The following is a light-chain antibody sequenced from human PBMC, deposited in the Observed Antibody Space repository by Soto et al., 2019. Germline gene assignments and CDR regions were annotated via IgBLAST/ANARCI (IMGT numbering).Light chain of an antibody. CDR2: DSS. CDR3: QQRRVWPRT. CDR1: QSVNNY. V-gene: IGKV3-11*01. J-gene: IGKJ4*01. Sequence: VLTQSPAILSLSPGERATLSCRASQSVNNYLAWYQQKPGQAPRLLIYDSSNRATGIPARFSASGSGTDFTLTISSLEPEDFAVYYCQQRRVWPRTFGGGTKVEIK.